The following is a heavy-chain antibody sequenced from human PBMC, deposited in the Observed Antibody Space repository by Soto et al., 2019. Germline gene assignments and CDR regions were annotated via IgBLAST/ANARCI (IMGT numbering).Heavy chain of an antibody. CDR2: IYYSGST. J-gene: IGHJ4*02. Sequence: PSETLSLTCTVSGGSISSSSYYWGWIRQPPGKGLEWIGSIYYSGSTYYNPSLKSRVTISVDTSKNQFSLKLSSVTAADTAVYYCARPIAADLSIDYWGQGTLVTVSS. CDR1: GGSISSSSYY. CDR3: ARPIAADLSIDY. D-gene: IGHD6-13*01. V-gene: IGHV4-39*01.